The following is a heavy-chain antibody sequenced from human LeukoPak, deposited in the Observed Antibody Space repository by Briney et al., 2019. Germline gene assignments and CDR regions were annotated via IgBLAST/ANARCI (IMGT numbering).Heavy chain of an antibody. CDR2: IYYSGST. CDR3: AREKPNYYDSSGYFGDWFDP. Sequence: PSETLSLTCTVSGGSISSYYWSWIRQPPGKGLEWIGSIYYSGSTYYNPSLKSRVTISVDTSKNQFSLKLSSVTAADTAVYYCAREKPNYYDSSGYFGDWFDPWGQGTLVTVSS. V-gene: IGHV4-59*12. D-gene: IGHD3-22*01. J-gene: IGHJ5*02. CDR1: GGSISSYY.